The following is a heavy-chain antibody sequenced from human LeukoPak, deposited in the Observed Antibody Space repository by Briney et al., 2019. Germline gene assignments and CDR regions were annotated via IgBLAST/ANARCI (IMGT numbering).Heavy chain of an antibody. D-gene: IGHD3-3*01. CDR2: ISPYNGDT. J-gene: IGHJ5*02. Sequence: VASVKVSCKASGYIFTNYGITWVRRAPGQGLEWVGWISPYNGDTNFARKLQGRVTLTTDTSTSTAYMELRSLRSDDTAVYYCARITYDFWSGYYMPDDPWGQGTLVTVSS. CDR1: GYIFTNYG. V-gene: IGHV1-18*01. CDR3: ARITYDFWSGYYMPDDP.